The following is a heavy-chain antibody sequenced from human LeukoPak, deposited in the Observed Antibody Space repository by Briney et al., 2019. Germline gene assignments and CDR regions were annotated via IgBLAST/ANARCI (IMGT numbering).Heavy chain of an antibody. CDR1: GGSISSGDYY. CDR2: IYSSGST. J-gene: IGHJ4*02. CDR3: ARGVAGRADYFDY. Sequence: PSETLSLTCTVSGGSISSGDYYWSWIRQPPGKDLEWIGFIYSSGSTTYNPSLKSRVTISVDTSKNQFSLKLRSVTAADTAVYYCARGVAGRADYFDYWGQGALVTVSS. V-gene: IGHV4-61*08. D-gene: IGHD6-19*01.